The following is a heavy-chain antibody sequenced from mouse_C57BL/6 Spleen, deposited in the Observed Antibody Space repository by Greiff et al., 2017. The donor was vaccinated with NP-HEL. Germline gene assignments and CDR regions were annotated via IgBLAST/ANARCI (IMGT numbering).Heavy chain of an antibody. V-gene: IGHV1-54*01. CDR2: INPGRGGT. J-gene: IGHJ2*01. CDR3: ARLELARYYFDY. Sequence: QVQLQQSGAELVRPGTSVKVSCKASGYAFTNYLIEWVKQRPGQGLAWIGVINPGRGGTNYNEKFKGKATLTADKSSSTAYMQLSSLTSEDSAVYFCARLELARYYFDYWGQGTTLTVSS. CDR1: GYAFTNYL.